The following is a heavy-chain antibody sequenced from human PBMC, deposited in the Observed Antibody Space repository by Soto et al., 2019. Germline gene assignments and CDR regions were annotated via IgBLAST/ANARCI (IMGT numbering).Heavy chain of an antibody. D-gene: IGHD1-7*01. CDR3: ESRDPGTSVDD. CDR1: GFSIRSSRYC. J-gene: IGHJ4*02. CDR2: IYRTGST. V-gene: IGHV4-39*07. Sequence: SATLSLRCPVAGFSIRSSRYCLGRIRQPPGKGLEWIGSIYRTGSTNYNPSLKSRVTISLDKSENQFSLKVTSLTAADTAVYYCESRDPGTSVDDWGQGTLVTFSS.